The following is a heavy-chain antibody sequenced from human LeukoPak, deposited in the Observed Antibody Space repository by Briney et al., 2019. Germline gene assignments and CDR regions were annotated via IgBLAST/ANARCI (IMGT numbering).Heavy chain of an antibody. CDR2: IKQDGNEK. CDR1: GFTFSSYW. V-gene: IGHV3-7*01. CDR3: ASKIRASYYYDSSGYPYYFDY. D-gene: IGHD3-22*01. J-gene: IGHJ4*02. Sequence: GGSLRLSCAASGFTFSSYWMSWVRQAPGKGLEWVANIKQDGNEKYYVDSVKGRFTISRDNSKNTLYLQMNSLRAEDTAVYYCASKIRASYYYDSSGYPYYFDYWGQGTLVTVSS.